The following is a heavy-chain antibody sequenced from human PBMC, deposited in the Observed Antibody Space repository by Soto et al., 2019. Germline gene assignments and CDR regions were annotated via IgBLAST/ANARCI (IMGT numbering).Heavy chain of an antibody. J-gene: IGHJ4*02. Sequence: ETMALTCAVAGGSSSSSNWWSWVRQPPGKGLEWSGEIYHSGSTNYNTSLKSRVTISVDTFKNQFSLKLSSVTAADTAVYYCARVYSSGWYGIDYWGQGTLVTVSS. CDR3: ARVYSSGWYGIDY. D-gene: IGHD6-19*01. CDR1: GGSSSSSNW. CDR2: IYHSGST. V-gene: IGHV4-4*02.